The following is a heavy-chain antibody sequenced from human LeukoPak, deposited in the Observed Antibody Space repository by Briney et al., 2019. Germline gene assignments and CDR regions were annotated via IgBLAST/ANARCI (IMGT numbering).Heavy chain of an antibody. CDR3: ARDSSGSYGL. CDR1: GFTLSSYE. V-gene: IGHV3-48*03. CDR2: ISSSGSTI. Sequence: GGSLRLSCAASGFTLSSYEMNWVRQAPGKGLEWVSYISSSGSTIYYADSVKGRFTISRDNAKNSLYLQMNSLRAEDTAVYYCARDSSGSYGLWGEGTLVTVSS. J-gene: IGHJ4*02. D-gene: IGHD5-18*01.